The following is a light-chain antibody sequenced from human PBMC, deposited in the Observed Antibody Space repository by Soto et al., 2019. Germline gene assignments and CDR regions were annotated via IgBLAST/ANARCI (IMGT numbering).Light chain of an antibody. CDR2: GAS. Sequence: ESVMTQSPDTLYVSPCEVATLSCSSIQSVGSIYLSWYQQKPGQAPRLLIYGASNRATGIPDRFSGSGSGTDFTLTISRLEPEDFAVYYCQQYDSSLTWAFGQGTKVDIK. J-gene: IGKJ1*01. CDR1: QSVGSIY. V-gene: IGKV3-20*01. CDR3: QQYDSSLTWA.